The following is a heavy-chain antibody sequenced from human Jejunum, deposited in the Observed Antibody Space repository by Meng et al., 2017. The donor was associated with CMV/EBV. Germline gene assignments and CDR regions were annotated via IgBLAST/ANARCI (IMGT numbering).Heavy chain of an antibody. J-gene: IGHJ1*01. CDR1: FSFSSYA. D-gene: IGHD6-13*01. CDR2: VTFDGNNK. CDR3: ATKAAYSGSYLKEYFPH. V-gene: IGHV3-30-3*01. Sequence: FSFSSYAMHWVSQAPGRGLEWVAVVTFDGNNKYYGDSVQGRFTVSRDNSKNTVYLQMNSLRPEDTAVYYCATKAAYSGSYLKEYFPHWGPGTLVTVSS.